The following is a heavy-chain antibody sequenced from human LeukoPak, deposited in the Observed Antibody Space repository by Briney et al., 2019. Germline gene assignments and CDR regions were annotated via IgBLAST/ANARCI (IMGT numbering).Heavy chain of an antibody. V-gene: IGHV3-30-3*01. CDR1: GFTFSSYA. CDR3: ARDLTPLAYCGGDCYSGKGY. Sequence: GGSLRLSCAASGFTFSSYAMHWVRQAPGKGLEWVAVISYDGSNKYYADSVKGRFTISRDNSKNTLYLQMNSLRAEDTAVYYCARDLTPLAYCGGDCYSGKGYWGQGTLVTVSS. J-gene: IGHJ4*02. CDR2: ISYDGSNK. D-gene: IGHD2-21*02.